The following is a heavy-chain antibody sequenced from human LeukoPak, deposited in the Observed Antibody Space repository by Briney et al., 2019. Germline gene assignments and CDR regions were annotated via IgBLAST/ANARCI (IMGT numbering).Heavy chain of an antibody. Sequence: SGPTLVKPTQTLRLTCTFSGFSLSTSGVGVGWIRQPPGKALEWLALIYWDDDKRYSPSLKSRLTITKDTSKNQVVLTMTNMDPVDTATYYCAHRTTPYDILTGYNSYYFDYWGQGTLVTVSS. CDR3: AHRTTPYDILTGYNSYYFDY. D-gene: IGHD3-9*01. J-gene: IGHJ4*02. CDR2: IYWDDDK. CDR1: GFSLSTSGVG. V-gene: IGHV2-5*02.